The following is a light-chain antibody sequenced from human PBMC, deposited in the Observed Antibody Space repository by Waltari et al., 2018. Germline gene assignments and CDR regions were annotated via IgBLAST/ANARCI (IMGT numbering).Light chain of an antibody. CDR1: QSVSSNY. Sequence: FVLTQSPGTLFLSPGARVTLSCRASQSVSSNYLAWYQQKPGQAPRLLIYDASNRATGIADRFSGSGSGTDFTLTISRLEPEDVAVYYCQQYGRSPWTFGQGTKVEIK. CDR2: DAS. CDR3: QQYGRSPWT. J-gene: IGKJ1*01. V-gene: IGKV3-20*01.